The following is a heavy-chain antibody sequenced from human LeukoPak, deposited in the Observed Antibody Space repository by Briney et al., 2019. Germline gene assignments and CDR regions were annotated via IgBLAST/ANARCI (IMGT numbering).Heavy chain of an antibody. CDR3: AKDPNPRTIYYYFDY. D-gene: IGHD1-14*01. J-gene: IGHJ4*02. CDR1: GFTFSSYI. Sequence: GGSLRLSCAASGFTFSSYIMNWVRQAPGKGLEWVSSISSSSNHIYYADSMKGRFTISRDNAKNSLFLQMNTLRAEDTAVYYCAKDPNPRTIYYYFDYWGQGTLVTVSS. CDR2: ISSSSNHI. V-gene: IGHV3-21*01.